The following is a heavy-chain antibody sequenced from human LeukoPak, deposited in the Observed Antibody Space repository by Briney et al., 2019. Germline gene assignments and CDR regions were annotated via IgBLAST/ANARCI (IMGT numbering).Heavy chain of an antibody. D-gene: IGHD2-21*02. CDR3: AREICGGDCRYSLGIDY. J-gene: IGHJ4*02. CDR1: GFTFSSNA. V-gene: IGHV3-64*01. Sequence: GGSLRLSCAASGFTFSSNAMHWVRQAPGKGLEYVSAISSNGGSTYYANSVKGRFTISRDDAKNSLYLQMNSLRAEDTAVYYCAREICGGDCRYSLGIDYWGQGTLVTVS. CDR2: ISSNGGST.